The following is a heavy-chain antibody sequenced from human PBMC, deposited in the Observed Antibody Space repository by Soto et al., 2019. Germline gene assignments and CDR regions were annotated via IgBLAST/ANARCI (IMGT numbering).Heavy chain of an antibody. V-gene: IGHV4-34*01. D-gene: IGHD3-10*01. CDR3: ARERGGPLWFGELYWFDP. J-gene: IGHJ5*02. CDR2: INHSGST. Sequence: TSETLSLTCAVYGGSFSGYYWSWIRQPPGKGLEWIGEINHSGSTNYNPSLKSRVTISVDTSKNQFSLKLSSVTAADTAVFYCARERGGPLWFGELYWFDPWGQGTLVTVSS. CDR1: GGSFSGYY.